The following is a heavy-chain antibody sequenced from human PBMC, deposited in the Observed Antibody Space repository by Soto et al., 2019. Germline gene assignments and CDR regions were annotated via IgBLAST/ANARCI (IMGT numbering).Heavy chain of an antibody. V-gene: IGHV1-69*12. Sequence: QVQLVQSGAEVKKPESSVRVSCKASGGTFNNYAITWVRQAPGQGLEWMGGTIPMFGTTNYAEKFQGRVTINAEESTNTAYMELSSLRSEDTAVYYCTRCGIRYHSIGFYLGIDGMDVWGQGTTVIVSS. CDR1: GGTFNNYA. CDR2: TIPMFGTT. D-gene: IGHD3-22*01. CDR3: TRCGIRYHSIGFYLGIDGMDV. J-gene: IGHJ6*02.